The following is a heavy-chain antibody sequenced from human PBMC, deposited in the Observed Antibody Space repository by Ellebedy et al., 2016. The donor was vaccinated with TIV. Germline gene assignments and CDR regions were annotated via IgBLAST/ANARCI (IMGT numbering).Heavy chain of an antibody. J-gene: IGHJ4*02. V-gene: IGHV3-33*01. CDR3: AREGHYSFWSGYPIDF. CDR2: TWFDGSNS. D-gene: IGHD3-3*01. Sequence: GESLKISCAASGFTFSTYAMHWVRQAPGKGLDWVASTWFDGSNSNYADSVKGRFTISRDNSKNTLYLQMSSLRAEDTAVFYCAREGHYSFWSGYPIDFWGRGTLVTVSS. CDR1: GFTFSTYA.